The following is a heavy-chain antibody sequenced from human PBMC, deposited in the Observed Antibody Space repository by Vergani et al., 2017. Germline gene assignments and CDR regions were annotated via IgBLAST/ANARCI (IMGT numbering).Heavy chain of an antibody. D-gene: IGHD4-11*01. CDR3: ARVNTETNGHLYYYYFLDV. CDR1: GGSFTSYH. Sequence: QVQLQQWGGGLLKPSETLSLTCVVNGGSFTSYHWTWLRQSPGEGREWVGDIDHTGRPDYNPSLKSRLTMSVDKSRTQFSLTLNSVTATDPALYFFARVNTETNGHLYYYYFLDVWGQGTAVTVS. V-gene: IGHV4-34*02. CDR2: IDHTGRP. J-gene: IGHJ6*03.